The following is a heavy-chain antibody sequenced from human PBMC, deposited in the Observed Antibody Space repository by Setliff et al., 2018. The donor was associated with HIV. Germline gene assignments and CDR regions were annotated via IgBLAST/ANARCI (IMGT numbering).Heavy chain of an antibody. CDR2: INHSGST. Sequence: SETLSLTCAAYGGSFSGYYWSWIRQPPGKGLEWIGEINHSGSTNYNPSLKSRVTISVDTSKNQFSLKLSSVTAADTAVYYCARLGYRWGGNDYWGQGTLVTVSS. CDR3: ARLGYRWGGNDY. J-gene: IGHJ4*02. V-gene: IGHV4-34*01. CDR1: GGSFSGYY. D-gene: IGHD7-27*01.